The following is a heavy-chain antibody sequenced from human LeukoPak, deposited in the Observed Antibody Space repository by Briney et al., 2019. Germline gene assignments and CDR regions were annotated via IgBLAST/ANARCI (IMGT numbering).Heavy chain of an antibody. J-gene: IGHJ4*02. V-gene: IGHV1-2*02. CDR1: GYTFTGHY. D-gene: IGHD3-22*01. CDR3: ASWDYYDSSGYFC. CDR2: INPNSGGT. Sequence: ASVKVSCKASGYTFTGHYTHWVRQAPGQGLEWMGWINPNSGGTNYAQKFQGRVTMTRDTSISTAYMELSRLRSDDTAVYYCASWDYYDSSGYFCWGQGTLVTVSS.